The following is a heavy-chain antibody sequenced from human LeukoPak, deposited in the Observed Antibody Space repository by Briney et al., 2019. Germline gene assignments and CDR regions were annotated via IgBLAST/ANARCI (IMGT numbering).Heavy chain of an antibody. Sequence: GGSLRLSCAASGFTFSGYWMHWVRQGPEKGLELVSRIDNDGNGIIYADSVKGRFTTSRDNAKNTLYLQMNSLRVEDTAVYYCAKVESLAVAGTFDYWGQGTLVTVSS. CDR2: IDNDGNGI. D-gene: IGHD6-19*01. V-gene: IGHV3-74*01. CDR3: AKVESLAVAGTFDY. CDR1: GFTFSGYW. J-gene: IGHJ4*02.